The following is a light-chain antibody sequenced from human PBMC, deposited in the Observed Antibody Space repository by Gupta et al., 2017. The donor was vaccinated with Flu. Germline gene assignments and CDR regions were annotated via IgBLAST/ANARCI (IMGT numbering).Light chain of an antibody. CDR3: LQTLQTPFT. J-gene: IGKJ4*02. Sequence: SYWHWYLQKPGQPPQLLFSLGSSRASGVPDRFSASDSGTDFTLTISRVEAVDAGIYYCLQTLQTPFTFGGGTKVDIQ. V-gene: IGKV2-28*01. CDR1: SY. CDR2: LGS.